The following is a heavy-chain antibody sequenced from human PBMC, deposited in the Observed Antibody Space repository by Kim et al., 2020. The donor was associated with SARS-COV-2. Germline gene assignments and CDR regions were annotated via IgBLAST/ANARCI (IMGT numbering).Heavy chain of an antibody. V-gene: IGHV3-23*01. J-gene: IGHJ4*02. CDR3: GGCLRAIQYCENDF. Sequence: GGSLRLSCVASGFSFGSYAMSWVRQAAVKRLEWVSGIGSDGRETFSADSVRGRFTISRDNSAVIFLVQMNNLGVENAAVYYCGGCLRAIQYCENDFWGQGKPETVSS. CDR1: GFSFGSYA. CDR2: IGSDGRET. D-gene: IGHD2-8*02.